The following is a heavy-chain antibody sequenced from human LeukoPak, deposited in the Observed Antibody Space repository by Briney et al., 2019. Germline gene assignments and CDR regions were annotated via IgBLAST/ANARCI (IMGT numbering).Heavy chain of an antibody. V-gene: IGHV4-59*01. J-gene: IGHJ3*02. Sequence: PSETLSLTCTVSGTSISSYYWRWLRQPPGKGLEWIGFIYYSGSTNYNPSLKSRVTISVDTSKNQSSLKLSSVTAADTAVFYCARDTSGWLSAFDIWGQGTMVTVYS. D-gene: IGHD6-19*01. CDR1: GTSISSYY. CDR3: ARDTSGWLSAFDI. CDR2: IYYSGST.